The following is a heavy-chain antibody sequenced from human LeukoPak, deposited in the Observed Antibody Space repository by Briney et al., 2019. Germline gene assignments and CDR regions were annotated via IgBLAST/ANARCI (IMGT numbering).Heavy chain of an antibody. V-gene: IGHV1-18*04. CDR2: VSAYNGNT. J-gene: IGHJ4*02. CDR1: GYTFTSYG. CDR3: ARDSLVVPFYCQDY. Sequence: ASVKVSCKASGYTFTSYGISWVRQAPGQGLEWMGWVSAYNGNTNYAQKLQGRVTMTTDTSTSTAYMELRSLRSDDTAVYYCARDSLVVPFYCQDYWGQGTLVTVFS. D-gene: IGHD2-2*01.